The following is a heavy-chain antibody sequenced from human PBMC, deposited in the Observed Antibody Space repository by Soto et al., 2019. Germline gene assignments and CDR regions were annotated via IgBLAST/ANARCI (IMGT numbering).Heavy chain of an antibody. Sequence: QVQLVESGGGVVQPGRSLRLSCAASGFTFSSYGMHWVRQAPGKGLESVAVIWYDGSNKYYADSVKGRFTISRDNSKNTLYLQMNSLRAEDTAVYYCARDRASLTYSGYDYFDYWGQGTLVTVSS. CDR3: ARDRASLTYSGYDYFDY. D-gene: IGHD5-12*01. J-gene: IGHJ4*02. V-gene: IGHV3-33*01. CDR1: GFTFSSYG. CDR2: IWYDGSNK.